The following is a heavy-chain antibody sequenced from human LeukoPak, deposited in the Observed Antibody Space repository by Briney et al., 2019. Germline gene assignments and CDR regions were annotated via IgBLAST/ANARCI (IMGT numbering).Heavy chain of an antibody. CDR3: AKDLSRYYYYGTDV. D-gene: IGHD5/OR15-5a*01. CDR1: GFTFSSYA. J-gene: IGHJ6*02. CDR2: ISYDGSNK. Sequence: PGGSLRLSCAASGFTFSSYAIHWVRQAPGKGLEWVAVISYDGSNKYYADSVKGRFTISRDNSKNTLYLQMNSLRAEDTAVYYCAKDLSRYYYYGTDVWGQGTTVTVSS. V-gene: IGHV3-30-3*02.